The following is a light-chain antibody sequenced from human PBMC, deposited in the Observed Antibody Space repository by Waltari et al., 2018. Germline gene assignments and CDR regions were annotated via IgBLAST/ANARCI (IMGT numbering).Light chain of an antibody. CDR2: EVS. V-gene: IGLV2-14*01. CDR3: SSYTSTSTYI. J-gene: IGLJ1*01. Sequence: QAALTQSPSVSGSPGQSVTISCTGTSSDIGGYNRVSWYQQHPGKAPKLMIYEVSDRPSGVSYRFSGSKSDNTASLIISGLQAEDEADYYCSSYTSTSTYIFGAGTRLTVL. CDR1: SSDIGGYNR.